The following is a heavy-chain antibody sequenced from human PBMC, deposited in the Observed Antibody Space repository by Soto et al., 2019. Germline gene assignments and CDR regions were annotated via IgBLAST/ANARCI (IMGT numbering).Heavy chain of an antibody. CDR3: TGITWSRVMDV. CDR2: TYYKSKWNN. Sequence: SQTLSLTCVISWDSVSSNSAGWNWIRQSPSRGLEWLGRTYYKSKWNNDYALSVKSRITINPDTSKNQFSLHLYSVTPEDTAVSYCTGITWSRVMDVCGQVTPVTVYS. D-gene: IGHD3-10*01. CDR1: WDSVSSNSAG. V-gene: IGHV6-1*01. J-gene: IGHJ6*02.